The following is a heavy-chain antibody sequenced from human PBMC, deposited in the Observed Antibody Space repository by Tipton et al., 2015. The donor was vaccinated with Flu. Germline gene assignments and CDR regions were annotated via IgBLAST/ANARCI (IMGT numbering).Heavy chain of an antibody. D-gene: IGHD3-22*01. J-gene: IGHJ4*02. Sequence: TLSLTCNVSGGSISSGGAYWSWSRQHPGKGLEWIGGIYYSGSTYKNPSLTSRVSISVDTSKNQFSLNLKSVTAADTAVYYCARADSSDYYGWPFYFDFWGQGTLVTVSS. CDR1: GGSISSGGAY. V-gene: IGHV4-31*03. CDR2: IYYSGST. CDR3: ARADSSDYYGWPFYFDF.